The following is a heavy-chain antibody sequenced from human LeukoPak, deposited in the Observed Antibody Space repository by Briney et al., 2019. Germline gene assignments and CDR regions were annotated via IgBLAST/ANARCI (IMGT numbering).Heavy chain of an antibody. J-gene: IGHJ4*02. CDR1: GFTFNNYA. D-gene: IGHD4-17*01. CDR3: ARDYADYVGYFFCDY. Sequence: PGGSLTLSCAASGFTFNNYAMNWVRQAPGKGLEWVSSISGGGETTYYADSAKGRFTISRDDSQNTLYLQMNSLRAEDTAVYYCARDYADYVGYFFCDYWGQGTLVTVSS. V-gene: IGHV3-23*01. CDR2: ISGGGETT.